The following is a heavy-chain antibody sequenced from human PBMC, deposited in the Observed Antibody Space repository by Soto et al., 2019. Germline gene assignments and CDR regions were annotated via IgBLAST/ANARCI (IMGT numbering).Heavy chain of an antibody. J-gene: IGHJ3*02. Sequence: GGSLRLSCAASGFTFSSYAMSWVRQAPGKGLEWVSAISGSGGSTYYADSVKGRFTISRDNSKNTLYLQMNSLRAEDTAVYYCAKDCSGGSCSLHDAFDIWGQGTMVTVSS. V-gene: IGHV3-23*01. CDR1: GFTFSSYA. CDR3: AKDCSGGSCSLHDAFDI. D-gene: IGHD2-15*01. CDR2: ISGSGGST.